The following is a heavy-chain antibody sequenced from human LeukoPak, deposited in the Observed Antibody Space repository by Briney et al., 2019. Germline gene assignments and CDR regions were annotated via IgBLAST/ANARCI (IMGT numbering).Heavy chain of an antibody. CDR2: INSDGSST. V-gene: IGHV3-74*01. CDR3: ASFFLGSWYFDL. D-gene: IGHD7-27*01. J-gene: IGHJ2*01. CDR1: GFTFSNYW. Sequence: GGSPRLSCAASGFTFSNYWMHWVRQAPGKGLVWVSRINSDGSSTSYADSVKGRFTISRDNAKNTLYLEMNSLRAEDTAVYYCASFFLGSWYFDLWGRGTLVTVSS.